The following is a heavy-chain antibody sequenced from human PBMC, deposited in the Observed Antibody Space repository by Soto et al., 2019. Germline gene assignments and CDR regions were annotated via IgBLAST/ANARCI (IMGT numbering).Heavy chain of an antibody. J-gene: IGHJ5*02. D-gene: IGHD2-8*02. CDR1: GFTFSAYD. V-gene: IGHV3-13*01. Sequence: PGGSLRLSCAASGFTFSAYDMHWVRQATGKGLEWVAAIGTQHDTYYPDSVKGRFTISRENAENSLYLQMNSLRAGDTAVYYCARQASYWHGGGGWLDPWGQGTLVTVSS. CDR3: ARQASYWHGGGGWLDP. CDR2: IGTQHDT.